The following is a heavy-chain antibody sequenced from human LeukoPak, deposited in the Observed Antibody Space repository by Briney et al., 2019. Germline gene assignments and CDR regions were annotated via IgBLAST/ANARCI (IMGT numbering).Heavy chain of an antibody. CDR1: GGSFSGYY. J-gene: IGHJ4*02. CDR2: INHSGST. CDR3: ARGRYSGY. D-gene: IGHD5-12*01. Sequence: PSETLSLTCAVYGGSFSGYYWSWIRQPPGKGLEWIGEINHSGSTNYNPSLKSRVTISVDTSKNQFSLKLSSVTAADTAVYYCARGRYSGYWGQGTLVTVSS. V-gene: IGHV4-34*01.